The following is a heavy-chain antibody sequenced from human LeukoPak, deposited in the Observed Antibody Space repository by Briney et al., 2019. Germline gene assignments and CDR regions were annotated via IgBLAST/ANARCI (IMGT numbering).Heavy chain of an antibody. Sequence: GGSLRLSCAASGFTFSSYAMTWVRQAPGKGLEWVSTISGGGGSTYYADSVKGRFTISRDNSKNTLYLQMNSLRAEDTAVHYCAKVGLGYCSSTSCYTDDYWGQGTLVTVSS. J-gene: IGHJ4*02. CDR2: ISGGGGST. V-gene: IGHV3-23*01. D-gene: IGHD2-2*02. CDR3: AKVGLGYCSSTSCYTDDY. CDR1: GFTFSSYA.